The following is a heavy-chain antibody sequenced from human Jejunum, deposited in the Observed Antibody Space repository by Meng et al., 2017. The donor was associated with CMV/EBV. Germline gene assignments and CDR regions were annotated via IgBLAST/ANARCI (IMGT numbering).Heavy chain of an antibody. Sequence: EVRVRGFGGGLVPPEGSLRISCAPSGFTFSSQTMSWVRQAPGKGLEWVSNIADSGGSTYYADSVKGRFTISRDNSKNTLYLQMNSLRAEDMAVYYCVNRAWLESWGQGTLVTVSS. V-gene: IGHV3-23*01. CDR2: IADSGGST. CDR3: VNRAWLES. J-gene: IGHJ5*01. CDR1: GFTFSSQT.